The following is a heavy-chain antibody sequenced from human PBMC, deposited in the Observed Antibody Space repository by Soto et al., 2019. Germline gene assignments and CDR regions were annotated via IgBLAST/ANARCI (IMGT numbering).Heavy chain of an antibody. D-gene: IGHD2-15*01. CDR3: ARHPQPRRCSGGSCYSGGLSWFDP. CDR2: IYPGDSDT. V-gene: IGHV5-51*01. CDR1: GYSFTSYW. Sequence: GESLKISCKGSGYSFTSYWIGWVRQMPGKGLEWMGIIYPGDSDTRYSPSFQGQVTISADKSISTAYLQWSSLKASDTAMYYCARHPQPRRCSGGSCYSGGLSWFDPWGQGTLVTVS. J-gene: IGHJ5*02.